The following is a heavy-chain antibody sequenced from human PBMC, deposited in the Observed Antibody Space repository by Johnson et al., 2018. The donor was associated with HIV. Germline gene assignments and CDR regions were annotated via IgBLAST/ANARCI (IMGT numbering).Heavy chain of an antibody. CDR2: ISGSGGST. J-gene: IGHJ3*02. V-gene: IGHV3-NL1*01. D-gene: IGHD2-15*01. Sequence: MQLVESGGGLVKPGGSLRLSCAASGFTFSSYGMHWVRQAPGKGLEWVSAISGSGGSTYYADSVNGRFTISRDNSKNTLYLQMNSLRAEDTAVYYCASYCSGGSCYRRSPSDAFDIWGQGTMVTVSS. CDR3: ASYCSGGSCYRRSPSDAFDI. CDR1: GFTFSSYG.